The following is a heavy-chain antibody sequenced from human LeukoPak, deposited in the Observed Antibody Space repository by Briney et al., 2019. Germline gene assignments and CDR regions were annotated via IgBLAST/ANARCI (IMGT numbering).Heavy chain of an antibody. CDR2: IYYSGST. CDR1: GGSISSSSYY. D-gene: IGHD3-22*01. CDR3: ARLVRGYYDSSGYPDY. J-gene: IGHJ4*02. Sequence: SETLSLTCTVSGGSISSSSYYWGWIRQPPGKGLEWIGSIYYSGSTYYNPSLKSRVTISVDTSKNQFSLKLSSVTAADTAVYYCARLVRGYYDSSGYPDYWGQGTLVTVSS. V-gene: IGHV4-39*01.